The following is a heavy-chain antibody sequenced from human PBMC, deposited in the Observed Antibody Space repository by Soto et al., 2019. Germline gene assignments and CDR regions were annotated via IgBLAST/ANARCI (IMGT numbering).Heavy chain of an antibody. CDR3: ARAVTYYYDSSGYYYFDY. J-gene: IGHJ4*02. CDR1: GGTFSSYA. D-gene: IGHD3-22*01. Sequence: QVQLVQSGAEVKKPGSSVKVSCKASGGTFSSYAISWARQAPGQGLEWMGGIIPIFGTANYAQKFQGRVTITADESTSTAYMELSSLRSEDTAVYYCARAVTYYYDSSGYYYFDYWGQGTLVTVSS. CDR2: IIPIFGTA. V-gene: IGHV1-69*01.